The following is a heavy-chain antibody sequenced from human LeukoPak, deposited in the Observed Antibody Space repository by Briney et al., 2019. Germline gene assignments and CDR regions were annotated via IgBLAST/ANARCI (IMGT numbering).Heavy chain of an antibody. V-gene: IGHV3-43D*04. CDR1: GFTFDDYA. J-gene: IGHJ6*03. D-gene: IGHD3-10*01. CDR3: AKEAYYGSRTKTYMDV. CDR2: ISWDGGST. Sequence: GGSLRLSCAASGFTFDDYAMHWVRQAPGKGLEWVSLISWDGGSTYYADSVKGRFTISRDNSKNSLYLQMNSLRAEDTALYYCAKEAYYGSRTKTYMDVWGKGTTVTVSS.